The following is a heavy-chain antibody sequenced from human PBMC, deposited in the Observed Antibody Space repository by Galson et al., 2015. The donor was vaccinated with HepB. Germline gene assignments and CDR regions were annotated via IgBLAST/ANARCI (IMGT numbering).Heavy chain of an antibody. Sequence: SVKVSCKASGYTFTSYGISWVRQAPGQGLEWMGWISAYNGNTNYAQKLQGRVTMTTDTSTSTAYMELRSLRSDDTAVYYCARSDYGGNSFFDDAFDIWGQGTMVTVSS. V-gene: IGHV1-18*04. D-gene: IGHD4-23*01. CDR2: ISAYNGNT. CDR3: ARSDYGGNSFFDDAFDI. J-gene: IGHJ3*02. CDR1: GYTFTSYG.